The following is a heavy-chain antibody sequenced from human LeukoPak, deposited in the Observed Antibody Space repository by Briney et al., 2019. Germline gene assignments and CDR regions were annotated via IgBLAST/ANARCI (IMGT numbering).Heavy chain of an antibody. CDR3: ARGASRSFDY. CDR2: INPNSGGT. Sequence: GASVKVSCKASGYTFTSYYIHWVRQAPGQGLEWMGWINPNSGGTNYAQKFQGRVTMTRDTSITTAYMELSSLRSDDTAVYYCARGASRSFDYWGQGTLVTVSS. CDR1: GYTFTSYY. J-gene: IGHJ4*02. V-gene: IGHV1-2*02.